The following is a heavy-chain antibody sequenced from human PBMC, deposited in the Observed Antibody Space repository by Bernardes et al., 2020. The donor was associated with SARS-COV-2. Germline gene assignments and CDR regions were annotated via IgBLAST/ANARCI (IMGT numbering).Heavy chain of an antibody. Sequence: GGSLRLSCAASGFTVSSNYLSWVRQAPGKGLECVSIIYSGGSAFYADSVKGRFTISRDNSKSTLYLQMDSLRVEDTAVYYCASGLDLYRSSSEYYFDHWGQGTLVTVSS. CDR2: IYSGGSA. D-gene: IGHD6-13*01. J-gene: IGHJ4*02. CDR1: GFTVSSNY. V-gene: IGHV3-53*01. CDR3: ASGLDLYRSSSEYYFDH.